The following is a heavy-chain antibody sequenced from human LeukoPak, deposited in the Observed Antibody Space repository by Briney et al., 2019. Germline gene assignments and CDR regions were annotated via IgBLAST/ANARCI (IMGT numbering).Heavy chain of an antibody. J-gene: IGHJ1*01. V-gene: IGHV3-23*01. Sequence: GGSLRLSCAASGFTFSSYAMSWVRQAPGKGLEWVSAISGSGGSAYYADSVKGRFTISRDNSKNTLYLQMNSLRAEDTAVYYCASKTTESRGGGYSSSQLSRRAEYFQHWGQGTLVTVSS. CDR3: ASKTTESRGGGYSSSQLSRRAEYFQH. CDR2: ISGSGGSA. D-gene: IGHD6-13*01. CDR1: GFTFSSYA.